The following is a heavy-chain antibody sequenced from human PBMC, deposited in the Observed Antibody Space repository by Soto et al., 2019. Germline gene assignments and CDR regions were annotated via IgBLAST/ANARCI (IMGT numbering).Heavy chain of an antibody. CDR3: AREAARDGDYGYYFDY. Sequence: QVQLQQWGAGLLKPSETLSLTCAVYGGSFSGYYWSWIRQPPGKGLEWIGEINHSGSTNYNPSLESRVTISVDTSKNQFSLKLSSVTAADTAVYYCAREAARDGDYGYYFDYCGQGTLVTVSS. V-gene: IGHV4-34*01. J-gene: IGHJ4*02. D-gene: IGHD4-17*01. CDR2: INHSGST. CDR1: GGSFSGYY.